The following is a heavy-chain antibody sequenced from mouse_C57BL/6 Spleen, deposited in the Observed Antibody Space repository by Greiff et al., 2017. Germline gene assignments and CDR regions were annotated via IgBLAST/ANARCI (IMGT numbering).Heavy chain of an antibody. CDR1: GFTFSSYA. J-gene: IGHJ1*03. CDR2: LSDGGSYT. CDR3: ARDRGDWYFDV. D-gene: IGHD3-1*01. V-gene: IGHV5-4*01. Sequence: EVQLQESGGGLVKPGGSLKLSCAASGFTFSSYAMSWVRPTPEKRLEWVATLSDGGSYTYYPDNVKGRVTISRDNAKNNLYLQMSHLKSEDTAMYYCARDRGDWYFDVWGTGTTVTVSS.